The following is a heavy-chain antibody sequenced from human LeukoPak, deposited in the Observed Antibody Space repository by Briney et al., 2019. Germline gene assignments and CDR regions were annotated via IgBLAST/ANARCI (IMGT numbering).Heavy chain of an antibody. V-gene: IGHV1-46*01. CDR1: GYTFTSFY. CDR3: ARDLGDCGGDCYSRPVY. CDR2: INPNGGST. Sequence: ASVKVSCKASGYTFTSFYIHWVRQAPGQGLEWMGVINPNGGSTRYAQKFQGRVTMTRDTSTSTVYMELSSLRSEDTAVYYCARDLGDCGGDCYSRPVYWGRGTLVTVSS. D-gene: IGHD2-21*02. J-gene: IGHJ4*02.